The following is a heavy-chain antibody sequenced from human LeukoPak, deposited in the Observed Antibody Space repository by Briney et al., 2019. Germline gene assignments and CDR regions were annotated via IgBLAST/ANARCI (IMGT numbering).Heavy chain of an antibody. CDR2: INHSGST. Sequence: SETLSLTCAVYGGSFSGYYWSWIRQPPGKGLEWIGEINHSGSTNYNPSLKSRLTISLDTSKNQFSLKLSSVTAADTAVYYCARLPYYYYGLDVWGRGTTVTVSS. CDR3: ARLPYYYYGLDV. V-gene: IGHV4-34*01. J-gene: IGHJ6*02. CDR1: GGSFSGYY.